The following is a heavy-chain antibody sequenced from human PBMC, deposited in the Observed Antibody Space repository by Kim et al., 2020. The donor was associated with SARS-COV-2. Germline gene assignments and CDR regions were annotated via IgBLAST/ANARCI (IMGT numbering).Heavy chain of an antibody. V-gene: IGHV1-69*13. CDR3: ARDLAGSRGVPHYGMDV. J-gene: IGHJ6*02. CDR1: GGTFSSYA. CDR2: IIPIFGTA. Sequence: SVKVSCKASGGTFSSYAISWVRQAPGQGLEWMGGIIPIFGTANYAQKFQGRVTITADESTSTAYMELSSLRSEDTAVYYCARDLAGSRGVPHYGMDVWGQGTTVTVSS. D-gene: IGHD3-10*01.